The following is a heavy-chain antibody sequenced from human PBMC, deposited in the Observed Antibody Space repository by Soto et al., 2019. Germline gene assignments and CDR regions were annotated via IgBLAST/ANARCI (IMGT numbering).Heavy chain of an antibody. V-gene: IGHV1-3*01. CDR2: INAGNGNR. CDR1: GYTFTSYA. D-gene: IGHD2-15*01. Sequence: ASVKVSCKASGYTFTSYAMQWVRQAPGQRLEWLGWINAGNGNRKYSQRFQGRVTITRDTSASTAYMELSSLRSEDTAVYYCARGPGGPDGPGDYWGQGTLVPVSS. CDR3: ARGPGGPDGPGDY. J-gene: IGHJ4*02.